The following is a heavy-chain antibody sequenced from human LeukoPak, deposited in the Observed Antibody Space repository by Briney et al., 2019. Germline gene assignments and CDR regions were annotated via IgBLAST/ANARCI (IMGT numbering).Heavy chain of an antibody. CDR1: GGSINNYY. D-gene: IGHD2-2*01. CDR2: ISYSGST. J-gene: IGHJ6*03. V-gene: IGHV4-59*12. Sequence: SETLSLTCTVSGGSINNYYWTWIRQPPGKGLEWLGYISYSGSTSYIPSLKSRVTISVDTSKNQFSLKVSSVTTADTAVYYCAREPIVVVPAAPGFYYYYMDVWGKGTTVTISS. CDR3: AREPIVVVPAAPGFYYYYMDV.